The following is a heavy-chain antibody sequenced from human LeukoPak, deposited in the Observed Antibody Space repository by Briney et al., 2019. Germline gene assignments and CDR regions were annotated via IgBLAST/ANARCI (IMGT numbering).Heavy chain of an antibody. CDR3: ARRLVGWLQNSYYFDY. J-gene: IGHJ4*02. Sequence: SETLSLTCTVSGGSISSSSYYWGWIRQPPGKGLEWIGSIYYSGSTYYNPPLKSRVTISVDTSKNQFSLKLSSVTAADTAVYYCARRLVGWLQNSYYFDYWGQGTLVTVSS. D-gene: IGHD5-24*01. CDR1: GGSISSSSYY. CDR2: IYYSGST. V-gene: IGHV4-39*01.